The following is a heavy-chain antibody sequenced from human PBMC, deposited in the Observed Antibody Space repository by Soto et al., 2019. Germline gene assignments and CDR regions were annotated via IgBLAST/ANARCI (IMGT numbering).Heavy chain of an antibody. CDR1: RYRFTNSW. J-gene: IGHJ4*02. CDR2: IYPGDSNT. D-gene: IGHD2-8*01. CDR3: ATQASKYANYSFGD. V-gene: IGHV5-51*01. Sequence: GASLTISCERSRYRFTNSWIGWLRQMPGKGLEWMGLIYPGDSNTRFSPSFQGQVTISVDMSTSTAYLQWSSLRVSDTAMYYCATQASKYANYSFGDWGQGSLDTVTS.